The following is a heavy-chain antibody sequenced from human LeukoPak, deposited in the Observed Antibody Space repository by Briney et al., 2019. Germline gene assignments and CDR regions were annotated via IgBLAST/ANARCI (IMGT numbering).Heavy chain of an antibody. J-gene: IGHJ4*02. CDR3: AREPLGVKPYPVDY. V-gene: IGHV1-18*01. Sequence: ASVKVSCKASGYTFTSYGISWVRQAPGQGLEWMGWISAYNGNTNYAQKLQGRVTMTTDTSTSTAYMELRSLRSDDTAVFYCAREPLGVKPYPVDYWGQGTLVTVSS. CDR2: ISAYNGNT. D-gene: IGHD3-3*01. CDR1: GYTFTSYG.